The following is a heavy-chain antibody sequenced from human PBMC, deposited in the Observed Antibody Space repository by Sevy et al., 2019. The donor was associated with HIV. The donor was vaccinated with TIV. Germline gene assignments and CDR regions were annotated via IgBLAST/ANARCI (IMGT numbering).Heavy chain of an antibody. V-gene: IGHV1-69*13. D-gene: IGHD6-6*01. CDR3: ARGESIAALPGDLQY. CDR2: IIPIFGTA. Sequence: ASVNVSCKASGGTFSSYAITWVRQAPGQGLEWMGGIIPIFGTANYAQKFQGRVTITADESTSTAYMELSGLRSEDTAVYYCARGESIAALPGDLQYWGQGTLVTVSS. CDR1: GGTFSSYA. J-gene: IGHJ1*01.